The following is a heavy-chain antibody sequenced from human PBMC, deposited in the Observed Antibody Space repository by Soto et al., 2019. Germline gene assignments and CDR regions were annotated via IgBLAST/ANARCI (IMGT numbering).Heavy chain of an antibody. J-gene: IGHJ4*02. D-gene: IGHD5-12*01. CDR1: GGRFSNFG. CDR3: AREGSGYNF. Sequence: GXSGEVSCRASGGRFSNFGISWVRQAPGQGLEWMGGIVPVFGGPNYAQRFRGRLTITADESTSTGYMELISLRSDDTAVYYCAREGSGYNFWGQGTQVTVYS. V-gene: IGHV1-69*13. CDR2: IVPVFGGP.